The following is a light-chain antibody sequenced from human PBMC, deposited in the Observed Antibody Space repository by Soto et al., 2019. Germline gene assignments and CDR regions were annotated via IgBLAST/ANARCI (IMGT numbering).Light chain of an antibody. CDR1: SSDVGGYNF. V-gene: IGLV2-14*01. CDR2: DVR. CDR3: SSYTIISTHV. Sequence: QSALTQPASVSGSPGQSITISCTGTSSDVGGYNFVSWYQKHPGKAPKLMIYDVRNRPSGVSNRFSGSKSVNTASLTISGLQAEDEADYYCSSYTIISTHVLGTGTKDTVL. J-gene: IGLJ1*01.